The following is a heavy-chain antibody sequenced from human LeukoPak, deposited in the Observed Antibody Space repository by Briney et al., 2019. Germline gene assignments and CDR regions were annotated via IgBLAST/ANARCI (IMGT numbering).Heavy chain of an antibody. CDR2: INSDGSST. J-gene: IGHJ4*02. V-gene: IGHV3-74*01. Sequence: GGSLRLSCAASGFTFSSYWMHWVRQVPGKGLVWVSRINSDGSSTSYADSVKGRSTISRDNAENILYLQMNSLRAEDTAVYYCARGVLLPSDYSFDSSGPPNYWGQGTLVTVSS. CDR1: GFTFSSYW. D-gene: IGHD3-22*01. CDR3: ARGVLLPSDYSFDSSGPPNY.